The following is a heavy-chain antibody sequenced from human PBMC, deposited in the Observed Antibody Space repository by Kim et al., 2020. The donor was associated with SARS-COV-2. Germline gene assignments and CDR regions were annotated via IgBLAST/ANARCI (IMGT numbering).Heavy chain of an antibody. CDR2: INPNSGCT. D-gene: IGHD6-19*01. J-gene: IGHJ5*02. CDR3: ARDGRQQWLVPGWFDP. Sequence: ASVKVSCKASGYTFTGYYMHWVRQAPGQGLEWMGWINPNSGCTNYAQKFQGRVTMTRDTSISTAYMELSRLRSDDTAVYYCARDGRQQWLVPGWFDPWGQGTLVTVSS. V-gene: IGHV1-2*02. CDR1: GYTFTGYY.